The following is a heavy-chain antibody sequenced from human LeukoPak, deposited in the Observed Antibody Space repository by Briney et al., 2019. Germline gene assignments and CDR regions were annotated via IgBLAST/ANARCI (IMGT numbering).Heavy chain of an antibody. Sequence: GGSLRLSCTASGFTFSNYAMSWVRQAPEKGLEWVSSISGSGGNTYSADSVKGRFSMARDNSKKTLYLEMNSLRAEDTAVYYCAKDRAVVTPHYYMDVWGKGTTVIVSS. CDR1: GFTFSNYA. CDR3: AKDRAVVTPHYYMDV. J-gene: IGHJ6*03. V-gene: IGHV3-23*01. CDR2: ISGSGGNT. D-gene: IGHD4-23*01.